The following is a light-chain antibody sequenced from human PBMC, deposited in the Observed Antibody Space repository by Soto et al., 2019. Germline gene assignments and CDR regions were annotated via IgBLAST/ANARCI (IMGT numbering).Light chain of an antibody. J-gene: IGKJ3*01. Sequence: DIPMTQSPSSVSASVGDRVTLTCRASQNINSWLAWYQQKPGKAPKLLIYAASSLQSGVPSRFSGSGSGTDFTLTINSLQPEYVATYYCQQANTFPFAFSPGNKVDIK. V-gene: IGKV1D-12*01. CDR1: QNINSW. CDR3: QQANTFPFA. CDR2: AAS.